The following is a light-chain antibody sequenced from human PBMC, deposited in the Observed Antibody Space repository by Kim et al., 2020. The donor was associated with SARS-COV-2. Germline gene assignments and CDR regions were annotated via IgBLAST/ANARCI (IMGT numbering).Light chain of an antibody. J-gene: IGLJ3*02. CDR3: QVWDSSSDHWV. CDR2: YDS. CDR1: NIGSKS. Sequence: SYELTQPPSVSVAPGKTARITRGGNNIGSKSVHWYQQKPGQAPVLVIYYDSDRPSGIPERFSGSNSGNTATLTISRVEAGDEADYYCQVWDSSSDHWVFGGGTKLTVL. V-gene: IGLV3-21*04.